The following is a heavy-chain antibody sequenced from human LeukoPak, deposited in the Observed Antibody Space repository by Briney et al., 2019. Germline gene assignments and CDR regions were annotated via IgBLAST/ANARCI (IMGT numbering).Heavy chain of an antibody. D-gene: IGHD2-2*01. CDR3: ARGSPSVIVVVPAAYYYYMDV. Sequence: SETLSLTCTVSGGSISSYYWSWIRQPPGKGLEWIGYIYYSGSTNYNPSLKSRVTISVDTSKNQFSLKLSSVTAADMAVYYCARGSPSVIVVVPAAYYYYMDVWGKGTTVTVSS. V-gene: IGHV4-59*01. J-gene: IGHJ6*03. CDR1: GGSISSYY. CDR2: IYYSGST.